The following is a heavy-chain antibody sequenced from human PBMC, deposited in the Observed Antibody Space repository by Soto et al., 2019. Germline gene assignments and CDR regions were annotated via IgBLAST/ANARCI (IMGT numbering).Heavy chain of an antibody. J-gene: IGHJ4*02. D-gene: IGHD3-22*01. V-gene: IGHV4-4*02. CDR2: IYHSGST. Sequence: SETLSLTCAVSGGSISSSNWWSWVRQPPGKGLEWIGEIYHSGSTNYNPSLKSRVTISVDESKNQFSLKLSSVTAADTAVYYCARMGGYYDSSGYYYADFDYWGQGTLVTVS. CDR3: ARMGGYYDSSGYYYADFDY. CDR1: GGSISSSNW.